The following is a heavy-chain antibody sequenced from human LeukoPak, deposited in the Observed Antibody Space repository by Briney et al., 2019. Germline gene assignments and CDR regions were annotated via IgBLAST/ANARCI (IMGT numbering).Heavy chain of an antibody. CDR1: GFTFSSYA. Sequence: GSLRLSCAASGFTFSSYAMSWVRQAPGKGLEWVSAISGSGGSTYYADSVKGRFTISRDNAKNSLYLQMNSLRAEDTAVYYCARDYYGDYYFDYWGQGTLVTVSS. J-gene: IGHJ4*02. D-gene: IGHD4-17*01. CDR2: ISGSGGST. V-gene: IGHV3-23*01. CDR3: ARDYYGDYYFDY.